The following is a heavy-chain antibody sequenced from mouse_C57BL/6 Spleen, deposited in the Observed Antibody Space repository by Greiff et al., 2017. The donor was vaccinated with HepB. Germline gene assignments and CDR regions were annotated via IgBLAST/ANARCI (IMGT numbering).Heavy chain of an antibody. J-gene: IGHJ1*03. CDR3: ANGGLLWDFDL. D-gene: IGHD1-1*01. Sequence: QVQLQQSGPELVKPGASVKISCKASGYAFSSSWMNWVKQRPGKGLEWIGRIYPGDGDTNYNGKFKGKATLTGDKSSSTAYMQLSSLTSEDSAVYFCANGGLLWDFDLWGTGTTVTVSS. CDR2: IYPGDGDT. V-gene: IGHV1-82*01. CDR1: GYAFSSSW.